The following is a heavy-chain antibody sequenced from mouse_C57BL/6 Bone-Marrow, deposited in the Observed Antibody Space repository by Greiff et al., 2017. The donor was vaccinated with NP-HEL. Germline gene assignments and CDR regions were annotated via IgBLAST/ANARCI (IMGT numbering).Heavy chain of an antibody. CDR3: ASSFDY. J-gene: IGHJ2*01. CDR1: GFTFSDYG. V-gene: IGHV5-17*01. CDR2: ISSGSSTI. Sequence: EVRLVESGGGLVKPGGSLKLSCAASGFTFSDYGMHWVRQAPEKGLEWVAYISSGSSTIYYANTVKGRFTISRDNAKNTLFMQMTRLRSDDTAMYYCASSFDYWGQGTTLTVSS.